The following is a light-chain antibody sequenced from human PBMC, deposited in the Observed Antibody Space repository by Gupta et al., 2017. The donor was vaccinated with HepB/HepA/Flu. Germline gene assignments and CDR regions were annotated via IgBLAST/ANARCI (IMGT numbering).Light chain of an antibody. CDR2: ENN. Sequence: QPFLTHPPSVSATPGTQVTIPCPGNISEIENNYVSCYQQIPGTAPKLLIYENNKPMSRIPDRFSASKSATSATLVITGLQTGEEADYYCGIWDTSLNNFVFGAGTKVSVL. CDR1: ISEIENNY. J-gene: IGLJ1*01. CDR3: GIWDTSLNNFV. V-gene: IGLV1-51*02.